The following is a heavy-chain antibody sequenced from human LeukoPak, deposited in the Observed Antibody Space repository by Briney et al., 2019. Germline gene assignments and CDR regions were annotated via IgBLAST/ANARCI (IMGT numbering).Heavy chain of an antibody. D-gene: IGHD4-17*01. Sequence: GGSLRLSCAASGLTFSSYAMHWVRQAPGKGLEWVAVISYDGSNKYYADSEKGRFTISRDNSKNTLYLQMNSLRAEDTAVYYCARSPTVQGAFDIWGQGTMVTVSP. CDR1: GLTFSSYA. J-gene: IGHJ3*02. CDR3: ARSPTVQGAFDI. V-gene: IGHV3-30-3*01. CDR2: ISYDGSNK.